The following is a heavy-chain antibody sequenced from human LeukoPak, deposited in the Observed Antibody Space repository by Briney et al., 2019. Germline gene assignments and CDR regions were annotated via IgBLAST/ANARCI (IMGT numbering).Heavy chain of an antibody. CDR3: ASAPPPGYSGYDSDY. CDR2: FGTGTDDA. V-gene: IGHV3-23*01. J-gene: IGHJ4*02. D-gene: IGHD5-12*01. Sequence: GGSLRLSCAASGFTFSSYAMSWVRQAPGKGLEWVSTFGTGTDDAYYADSVKGRFIISRDNSRNTLYLQMNSLRAEDTAVYYCASAPPPGYSGYDSDYWGQGTLVTVSS. CDR1: GFTFSSYA.